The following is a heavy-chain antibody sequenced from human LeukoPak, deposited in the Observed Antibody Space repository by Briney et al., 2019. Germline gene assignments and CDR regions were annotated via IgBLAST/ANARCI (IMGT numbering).Heavy chain of an antibody. CDR2: INHSGST. Sequence: SETLSLTCAVYGGSFSGYYWSWIRQPPGKGLEWIGEINHSGSTNYNPSLKSRVTISVDTSKNQFSLKLSSVTAADTAVYYCARGTGVIMNWFDPWGQGTLVTVSS. J-gene: IGHJ5*02. V-gene: IGHV4-34*01. CDR1: GGSFSGYY. D-gene: IGHD3-10*01. CDR3: ARGTGVIMNWFDP.